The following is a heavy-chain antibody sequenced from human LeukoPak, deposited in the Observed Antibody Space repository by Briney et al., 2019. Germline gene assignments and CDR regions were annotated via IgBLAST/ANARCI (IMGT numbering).Heavy chain of an antibody. V-gene: IGHV3-23*01. Sequence: GGSLRLSCAASGFTFSSYAMSWVRQAPGKGLKWVSAISGSGGSTYYADSVKGRFTISRDNSKNTLYLQMNSLRAEDTAVYYCAKDHGPTVTTYYYYYGMDVWGQGTTVTVSS. CDR2: ISGSGGST. CDR1: GFTFSSYA. J-gene: IGHJ6*02. D-gene: IGHD4-17*01. CDR3: AKDHGPTVTTYYYYYGMDV.